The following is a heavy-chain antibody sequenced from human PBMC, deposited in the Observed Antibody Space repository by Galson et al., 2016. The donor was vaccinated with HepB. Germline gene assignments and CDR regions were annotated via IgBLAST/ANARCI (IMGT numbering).Heavy chain of an antibody. J-gene: IGHJ4*02. CDR3: AKRDYSDSDGYLPLFDR. Sequence: SLRLSCAASGFTFNTYAMSWVRQAPGKGPEWVSAITGNGGTIYYTDSVKGRFTISRDNSKNTLYLQMNSLRVDDTAVYYCAKRDYSDSDGYLPLFDRWGQGTLVTVSS. V-gene: IGHV3-23*01. CDR2: ITGNGGTI. CDR1: GFTFNTYA. D-gene: IGHD3-22*01.